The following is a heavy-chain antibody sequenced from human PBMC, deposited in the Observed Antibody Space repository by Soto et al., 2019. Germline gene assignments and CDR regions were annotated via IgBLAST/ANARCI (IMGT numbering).Heavy chain of an antibody. Sequence: PSETLSLTCAVYGGSSSGWYWTWIRQSPVKGLEWIGEISSGSTNYNPSLKSRVTISADMSKNQFSLKLTSVTAADTAIYYCARGPYSRGVGATSPSNWGQGTQVTVSS. V-gene: IGHV4-34*01. CDR2: ISSGST. J-gene: IGHJ4*02. CDR1: GGSSSGWY. CDR3: ARGPYSRGVGATSPSN. D-gene: IGHD1-26*01.